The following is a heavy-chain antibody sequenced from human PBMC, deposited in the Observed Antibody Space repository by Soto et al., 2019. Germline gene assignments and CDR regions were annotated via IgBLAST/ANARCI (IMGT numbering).Heavy chain of an antibody. D-gene: IGHD4-17*01. CDR1: GGTFSSYA. Sequence: SVKVSCKASGGTFSSYAISWVRQAPGQGLEWMGGIIPIFGTANYAQKFQGRVTITADESTSTAHMELSSLRSEDTAVYYCARRSGLRWYYYFDYWGQGTLVTVSS. J-gene: IGHJ4*02. V-gene: IGHV1-69*13. CDR3: ARRSGLRWYYYFDY. CDR2: IIPIFGTA.